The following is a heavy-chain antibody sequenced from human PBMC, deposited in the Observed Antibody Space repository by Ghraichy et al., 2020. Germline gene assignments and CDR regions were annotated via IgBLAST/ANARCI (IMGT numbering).Heavy chain of an antibody. V-gene: IGHV4-34*01. CDR2: INHSGST. Sequence: TLSLTCAVYGGSFSGYYWSWIRQPPGKGLEWIGEINHSGSTNYNPSLKSRVTISVDTSKNQFSLKLSSVTAADTAVYYCARGAGVITSYYYYYYGMDVWGQGTTVTVSS. CDR1: GGSFSGYY. CDR3: ARGAGVITSYYYYYYGMDV. D-gene: IGHD3-22*01. J-gene: IGHJ6*02.